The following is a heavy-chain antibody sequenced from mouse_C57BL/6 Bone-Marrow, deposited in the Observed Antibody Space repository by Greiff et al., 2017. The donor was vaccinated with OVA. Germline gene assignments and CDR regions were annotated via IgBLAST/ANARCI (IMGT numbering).Heavy chain of an antibody. D-gene: IGHD2-3*01. CDR1: GFSFNTYA. Sequence: EVQLVESGGGLVQPKGSLKLSCPASGFSFNTYAMNWVRQAPGKGLEWVARIRSKSNNYATYYADSVKDRFTISRDDSESMLYLQMNNLKTEDTAMYYCVRDGFPYAMDYWGQGTSVTVSS. J-gene: IGHJ4*01. CDR2: IRSKSNNYAT. V-gene: IGHV10-1*01. CDR3: VRDGFPYAMDY.